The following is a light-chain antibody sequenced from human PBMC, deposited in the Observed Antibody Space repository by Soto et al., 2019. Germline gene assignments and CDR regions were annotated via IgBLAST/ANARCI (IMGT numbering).Light chain of an antibody. V-gene: IGKV1-33*01. CDR1: QDISNH. CDR2: DAS. J-gene: IGKJ2*01. Sequence: DIQMTQSPSSLSASVGDRVTITCQASQDISNHLNWYQHKPGKAPKLLIYDASNLETGVPSRFIGSGSGTDFTFTISSLQPEEIATYYCQQYDNLPYTFGQGTKLEIK. CDR3: QQYDNLPYT.